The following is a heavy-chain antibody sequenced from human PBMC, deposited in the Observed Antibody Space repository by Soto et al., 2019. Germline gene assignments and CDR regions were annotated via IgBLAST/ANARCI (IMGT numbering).Heavy chain of an antibody. D-gene: IGHD2-15*01. CDR3: ARVSLVAATPALDY. V-gene: IGHV3-11*01. CDR2: ISSSGSTI. J-gene: IGHJ4*02. CDR1: GFTFSDYY. Sequence: PGGSLRLSCAASGFTFSDYYMSWIRQAPGKGLEWVSYISSSGSTIYYADSVKGRFTISRDNAKNSLYLQMNSLRAEDTAVYYCARVSLVAATPALDYWGQGTLVTVSS.